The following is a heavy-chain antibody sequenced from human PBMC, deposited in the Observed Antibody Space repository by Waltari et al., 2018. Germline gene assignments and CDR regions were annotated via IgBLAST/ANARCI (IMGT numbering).Heavy chain of an antibody. CDR1: GGSISSSSYY. CDR2: IYYSGST. J-gene: IGHJ4*02. V-gene: IGHV4-39*01. CDR3: AGRGYSGYFDY. D-gene: IGHD5-12*01. Sequence: QLQLQESGPGLVKPSETLSLPCTVSGGSISSSSYYWGWIRQPPEKGLEWIGSIYYSGSTYYNPALKSRVTISVDTSKNQFSLKLSSVTAADTAVYYCAGRGYSGYFDYWGQGTLVTVSS.